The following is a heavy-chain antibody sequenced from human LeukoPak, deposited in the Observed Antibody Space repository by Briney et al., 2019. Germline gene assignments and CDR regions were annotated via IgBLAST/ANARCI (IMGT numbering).Heavy chain of an antibody. V-gene: IGHV3-7*01. CDR3: AELGITMIGGV. D-gene: IGHD3-10*02. Sequence: GGSLRLSCAVSGFTFTNYSMNWVRQAPGKGLEWVANIKQDGSEKYYVDSVKGRFTISRDNAKNSLYLQMNSLRAEDTAVYYCAELGITMIGGVWGKGTTVTISS. CDR2: IKQDGSEK. J-gene: IGHJ6*04. CDR1: GFTFTNYS.